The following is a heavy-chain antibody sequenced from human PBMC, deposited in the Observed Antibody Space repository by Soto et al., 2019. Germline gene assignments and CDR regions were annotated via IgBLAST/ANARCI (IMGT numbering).Heavy chain of an antibody. CDR1: GGSISSSSYY. V-gene: IGHV4-39*01. CDR3: ARAGTKYYYYGMDV. Sequence: SETLCLTCPVSGGSISSSSYYWGWIRQPPGKGLEWIGSIYYSGSTYYNPSLKSRVTISVDTSKNQFSLKLSSVTAADTAVYYCARAGTKYYYYGMDVWGQGTTVTVSS. D-gene: IGHD6-19*01. J-gene: IGHJ6*02. CDR2: IYYSGST.